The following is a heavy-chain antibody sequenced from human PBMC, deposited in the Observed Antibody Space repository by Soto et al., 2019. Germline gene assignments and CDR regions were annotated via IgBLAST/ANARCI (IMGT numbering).Heavy chain of an antibody. D-gene: IGHD3-22*01. CDR2: IIPIFGTA. CDR3: ARDTRTYYDSTGGPDAFDI. J-gene: IGHJ3*02. Sequence: SVKVSCKASGGTFSSYAISWVRQAPGQGLEWMGGIIPIFGTANYAQKFQGRVTITADESTSTAYMELSSLRSEDTAVYYCARDTRTYYDSTGGPDAFDIWGQGTMVTGSS. CDR1: GGTFSSYA. V-gene: IGHV1-69*13.